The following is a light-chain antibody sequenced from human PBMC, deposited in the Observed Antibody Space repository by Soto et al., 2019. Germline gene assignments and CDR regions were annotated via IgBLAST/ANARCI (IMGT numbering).Light chain of an antibody. J-gene: IGKJ1*01. CDR3: QQSYSTPWT. Sequence: DIQMTQSPSSLSASVGDRVTITCRASQSISYYLNWYQQKQGRAPRLLIYSTSTLQSGVPSKFSGSASGTDFTLTISSLQHEDFETYSCQQSYSTPWTLGQGTKVDIK. CDR2: STS. CDR1: QSISYY. V-gene: IGKV1-39*01.